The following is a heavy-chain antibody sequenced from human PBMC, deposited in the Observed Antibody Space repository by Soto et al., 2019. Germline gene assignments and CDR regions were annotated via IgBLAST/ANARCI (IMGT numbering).Heavy chain of an antibody. D-gene: IGHD3-3*01. V-gene: IGHV4-34*01. CDR3: ARRNPITIFGVVTGYYYYYGMDV. J-gene: IGHJ6*02. Sequence: SETLSLTCAVYGGSFSGYYWSWIRQPPGKGLEWIGEINHSGSTNYNPSLKSRVTISVDTSKNQFSLKLSSVTAADTAVYYCARRNPITIFGVVTGYYYYYGMDVWGQGNTVTVSS. CDR1: GGSFSGYY. CDR2: INHSGST.